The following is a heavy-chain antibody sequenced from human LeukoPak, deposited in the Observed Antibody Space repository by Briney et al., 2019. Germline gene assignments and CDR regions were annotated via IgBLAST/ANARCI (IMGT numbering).Heavy chain of an antibody. CDR1: GAPVGSAGYY. D-gene: IGHD1-26*01. CDR3: ARTQSQSGSYRYYFGY. V-gene: IGHV4-61*08. J-gene: IGHJ4*02. Sequence: KTSETLSLTCTVSGAPVGSAGYYWSWIRQPPGGGLEWIGYIYYIRNTNYNPSLKSRVTMSLDPSENQFSLKLNSVTAADTAVYYCARTQSQSGSYRYYFGYWGQGNPGHRLL. CDR2: IYYIRNT.